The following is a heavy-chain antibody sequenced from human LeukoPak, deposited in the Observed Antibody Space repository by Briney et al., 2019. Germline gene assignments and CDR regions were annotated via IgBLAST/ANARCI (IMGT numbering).Heavy chain of an antibody. CDR3: ARDPYGAYYFDY. V-gene: IGHV3-30*04. D-gene: IGHD4-17*01. CDR1: GFTFSNYA. Sequence: PGRSLRLSCAAFGFTFSNYAMHWVRQAPDKGLEWVALISYDGTYKYYTNSVKGRFTISRDNSKNTLYLQMNTLRAEDTAVYYCARDPYGAYYFDYWGQGTLVTVSS. J-gene: IGHJ4*02. CDR2: ISYDGTYK.